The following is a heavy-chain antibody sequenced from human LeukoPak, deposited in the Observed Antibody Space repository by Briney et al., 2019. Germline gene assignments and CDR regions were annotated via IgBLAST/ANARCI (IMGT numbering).Heavy chain of an antibody. D-gene: IGHD6-19*01. V-gene: IGHV1-18*01. CDR3: ARALQQWLALYYFDY. Sequence: ASVKVSCKASGYTFTSYGISWVRQAPGQGLEWMGWISAYNGNTNYAQKLQGRVTMTTDTSTSTAYMELRSLRSDDTAVYYCARALQQWLALYYFDYWGQGTLVTVSS. CDR1: GYTFTSYG. CDR2: ISAYNGNT. J-gene: IGHJ4*02.